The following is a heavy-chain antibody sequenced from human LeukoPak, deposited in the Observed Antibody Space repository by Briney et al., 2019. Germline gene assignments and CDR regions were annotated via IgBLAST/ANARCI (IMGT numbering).Heavy chain of an antibody. Sequence: GESLKISCKASGYSFVSHWIVWVRQMPGKGLEWLGIIFPGDSDTRYSPSFQGQVTISADKSINTAYLQWNSLRASDTAMYYCARRPSYDFWSGYYGVDGLDIWGQGTMVTVSS. J-gene: IGHJ3*02. CDR2: IFPGDSDT. D-gene: IGHD3-3*01. V-gene: IGHV5-51*01. CDR3: ARRPSYDFWSGYYGVDGLDI. CDR1: GYSFVSHW.